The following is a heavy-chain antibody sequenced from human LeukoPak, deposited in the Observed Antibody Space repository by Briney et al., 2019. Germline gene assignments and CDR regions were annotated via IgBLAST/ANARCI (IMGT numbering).Heavy chain of an antibody. D-gene: IGHD3-3*01. V-gene: IGHV3-11*04. CDR2: ISSSGSTI. CDR3: AGTYYDFWSAPHNWFDP. J-gene: IGHJ5*02. Sequence: GGSLRLSCAASGYTFSDYYMSWIRQAPGKGLEWVSYISSSGSTIYYADSVKGRFNISRDNAENSLYLQMNSLRAEDTAVYYCAGTYYDFWSAPHNWFDPWGQGTLVTLSS. CDR1: GYTFSDYY.